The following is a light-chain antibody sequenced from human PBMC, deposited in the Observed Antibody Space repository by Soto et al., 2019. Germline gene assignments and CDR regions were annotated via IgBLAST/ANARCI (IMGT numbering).Light chain of an antibody. CDR2: GAS. Sequence: EVVMTQSPATLSVSPGESATPSCRASQAVNSNLAWYQQKPGQAPRLLIYGASSRATGIQDRFSGSGSGTDFTLTIRRLEPEDFAVYYCQQYGSSGTCGQGTKVDIK. J-gene: IGKJ1*01. V-gene: IGKV3-20*01. CDR3: QQYGSSGT. CDR1: QAVNSN.